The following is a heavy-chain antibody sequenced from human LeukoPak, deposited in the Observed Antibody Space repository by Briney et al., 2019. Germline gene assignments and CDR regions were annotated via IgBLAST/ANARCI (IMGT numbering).Heavy chain of an antibody. V-gene: IGHV1-18*01. CDR1: GYTFTNYG. D-gene: IGHD2-2*01. Sequence: VASVKVSCKASGYTFTNYGVSWVRQAPGQGLEWMGWINAYNGDTHYAQNLQGRLTMTTDTSTSMAFMELRSLRPDDTAVYFCARWGLVAPGTYYYYYTDVWGRGTTVTVSS. J-gene: IGHJ6*03. CDR3: ARWGLVAPGTYYYYYTDV. CDR2: INAYNGDT.